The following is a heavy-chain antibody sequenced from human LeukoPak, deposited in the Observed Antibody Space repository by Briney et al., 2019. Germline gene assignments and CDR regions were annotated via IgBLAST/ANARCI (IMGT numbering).Heavy chain of an antibody. CDR2: IYPGDSDT. CDR3: ARRYGSGSYSNHYFDY. CDR1: GYSFTSYW. V-gene: IGHV5-51*01. D-gene: IGHD3-10*01. J-gene: IGHJ4*02. Sequence: GESLKISCKGSGYSFTSYWIGWVRQMPGKGLEWMGIIYPGDSDTRNSPSFQGQVTISADKSISTAYLQWSSLKASDTAMYYCARRYGSGSYSNHYFDYWGQGTLVTVSS.